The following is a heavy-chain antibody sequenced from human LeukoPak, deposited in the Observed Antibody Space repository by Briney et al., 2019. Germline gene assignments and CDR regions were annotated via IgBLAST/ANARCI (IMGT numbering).Heavy chain of an antibody. CDR1: GGTFSSYA. D-gene: IGHD6-19*01. J-gene: IGHJ4*02. V-gene: IGHV1-69*13. Sequence: SVKVSCKASGGTFSSYALTWVRQAPGQGLEWMGGIMSMFGTAKYAQKFQGRVTITADESTSTAYMELSSLRSEDTAVYYCASYLSGWPMKYWGQGTLVTVSS. CDR3: ASYLSGWPMKY. CDR2: IMSMFGTA.